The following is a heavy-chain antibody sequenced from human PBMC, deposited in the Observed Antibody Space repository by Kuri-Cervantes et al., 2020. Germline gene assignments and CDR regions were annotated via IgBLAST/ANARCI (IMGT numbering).Heavy chain of an antibody. D-gene: IGHD5-12*01. Sequence: SETLSLTCTVSGGSISSYYWSWIRQPPGKGLEWIGEINHSGSTNYNPSLKSRVTISVDTSKNQFSLKLSSVTAADTAVYYCARGLVATISSDYYYYYGMDVWGQGTTVTVSS. J-gene: IGHJ6*02. CDR1: GGSISSYY. V-gene: IGHV4-34*01. CDR2: INHSGST. CDR3: ARGLVATISSDYYYYYGMDV.